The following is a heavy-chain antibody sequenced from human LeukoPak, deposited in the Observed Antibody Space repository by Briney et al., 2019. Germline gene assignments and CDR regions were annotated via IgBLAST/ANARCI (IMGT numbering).Heavy chain of an antibody. V-gene: IGHV3-64D*06. Sequence: GGTLRLSCAASGFTFSSYALSWVRQAPGKGLEYVSAISSNGGSTYYADSVKGRFTISRDNSKNTLYLQMSSLRAEDTAVYYCVKEGSGYTGYGWPDYWGRGTLVTVSS. CDR1: GFTFSSYA. D-gene: IGHD5-12*01. CDR2: ISSNGGST. CDR3: VKEGSGYTGYGWPDY. J-gene: IGHJ4*02.